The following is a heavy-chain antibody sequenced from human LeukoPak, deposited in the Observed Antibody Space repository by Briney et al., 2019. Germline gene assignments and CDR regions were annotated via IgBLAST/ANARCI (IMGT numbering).Heavy chain of an antibody. CDR2: ISSSGSTI. J-gene: IGHJ6*03. CDR3: ARDIETVYYYYYYYMDV. D-gene: IGHD3-16*01. V-gene: IGHV3-11*04. Sequence: LSLTCTVSGGSISSYYWSWIRQAPGKGLEWVSYISSSGSTIYYADSVKGRFTISRDNAKNSLYLQMNSLRAEDTAVYYCARDIETVYYYYYYYMDVWGKGTTVTVSS. CDR1: GGSISSYY.